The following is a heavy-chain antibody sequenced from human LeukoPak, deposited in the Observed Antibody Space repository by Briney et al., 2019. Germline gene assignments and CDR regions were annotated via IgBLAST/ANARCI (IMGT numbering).Heavy chain of an antibody. J-gene: IGHJ3*02. CDR2: IKEDQSEK. Sequence: GGALRLSCVASGFTFSAYWISWVRHAPRKGLEWVAHIKEDQSEKYYVDSVKGRFTISRDNGKNSLYLQMDSLRAEDTAVYYCAREGAHCSSTSCYGLRAFDIWGQGTMVTVSS. V-gene: IGHV3-7*01. CDR3: AREGAHCSSTSCYGLRAFDI. CDR1: GFTFSAYW. D-gene: IGHD2-2*01.